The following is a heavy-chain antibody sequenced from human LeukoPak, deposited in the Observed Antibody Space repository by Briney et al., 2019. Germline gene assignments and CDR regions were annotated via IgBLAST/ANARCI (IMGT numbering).Heavy chain of an antibody. CDR2: ISGSGDST. V-gene: IGHV3-23*01. D-gene: IGHD3-22*01. J-gene: IGHJ4*02. CDR1: GFTFSNYA. Sequence: PGGSLRLSCAASGFTFSNYAMSWVRQAPGKGLEWVSVISGSGDSTYYADSVKGRFTISRDNSKNTLYLQMNSLRVEDTAVYYCAKDRPDFGFHYDSSGFYYGIFDYWGQGTLVTVSS. CDR3: AKDRPDFGFHYDSSGFYYGIFDY.